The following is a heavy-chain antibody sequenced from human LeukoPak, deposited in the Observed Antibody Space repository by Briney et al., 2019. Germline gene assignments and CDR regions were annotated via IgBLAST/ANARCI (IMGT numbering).Heavy chain of an antibody. Sequence: PGGSLRLSCAASGFTFDDYGMSWVRQAPGKGLEWVSGINWNGGSTGYADSVKGRFTISRGNAKNSLYLQMNSLRAEDTALYYCAREGGYYDSSGYHYRAFDYWGQGTLVTVSS. J-gene: IGHJ4*02. D-gene: IGHD3-22*01. V-gene: IGHV3-20*04. CDR1: GFTFDDYG. CDR2: INWNGGST. CDR3: AREGGYYDSSGYHYRAFDY.